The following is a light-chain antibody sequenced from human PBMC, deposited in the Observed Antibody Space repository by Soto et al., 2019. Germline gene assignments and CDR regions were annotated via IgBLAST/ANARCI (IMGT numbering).Light chain of an antibody. CDR2: KAS. CDR3: QKDNSLPWT. CDR1: QSISDW. J-gene: IGKJ1*01. V-gene: IGKV1-5*03. Sequence: DIQMTQSPFTLSASVGDRVTITCRASQSISDWVAWYQQKPGKAPKLLIYKASTLGSGVPSRFSGSGSGRDVTLTISSLQADEFASYDCQKDNSLPWTFGQGDKVEIK.